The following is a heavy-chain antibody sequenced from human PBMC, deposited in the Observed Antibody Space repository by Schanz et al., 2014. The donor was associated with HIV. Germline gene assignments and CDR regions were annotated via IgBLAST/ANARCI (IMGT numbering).Heavy chain of an antibody. V-gene: IGHV3-21*01. Sequence: VQLVESGGGVVKPGGSLRLSCAASGFTFSSYSMSWVRQAPGKGLEWVPSISSRNSDIYYADSLKGRFTISRDNAKNSLYLQMNTLRAEDTAVYYCARLGTTDYFDYWGQGTLVTVSS. D-gene: IGHD1-7*01. CDR1: GFTFSSYS. CDR2: ISSRNSDI. CDR3: ARLGTTDYFDY. J-gene: IGHJ4*02.